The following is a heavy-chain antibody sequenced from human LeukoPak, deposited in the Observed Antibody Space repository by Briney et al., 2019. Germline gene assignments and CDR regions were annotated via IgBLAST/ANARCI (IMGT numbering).Heavy chain of an antibody. J-gene: IGHJ4*02. D-gene: IGHD2-15*01. Sequence: GRSPRLSCAASGLTFNNYGMHWVRQAPGKGLEWVAVISYDGSTKYYADSVKGRFTISRDNSKNSLYLQMHSLRAEDTAVYYCVRDNPRCCGVIPAKIDDYWGQGTLVTVSS. CDR2: ISYDGSTK. CDR1: GLTFNNYG. CDR3: VRDNPRCCGVIPAKIDDY. V-gene: IGHV3-30*03.